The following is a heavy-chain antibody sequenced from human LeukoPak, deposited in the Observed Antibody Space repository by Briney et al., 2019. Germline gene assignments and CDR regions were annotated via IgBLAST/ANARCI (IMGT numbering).Heavy chain of an antibody. J-gene: IGHJ5*02. V-gene: IGHV1-18*01. CDR3: ARAQGYCSGGSCYVSWFDP. CDR1: NYTFIRYG. Sequence: ASVKVSCKASNYTFIRYGITWVRQAPGQGLEWMGWISAYNGNTNYAQKLQGRVTMTTDTSTSTAYMELRSLRSDDTAVYYCARAQGYCSGGSCYVSWFDPWGQGTLVTVSS. D-gene: IGHD2-15*01. CDR2: ISAYNGNT.